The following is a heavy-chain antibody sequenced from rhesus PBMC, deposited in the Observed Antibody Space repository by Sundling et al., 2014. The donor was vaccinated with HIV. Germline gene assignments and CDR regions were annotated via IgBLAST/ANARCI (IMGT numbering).Heavy chain of an antibody. D-gene: IGHD6-25*01. CDR2: IDGPIAGT. Sequence: QVQLQESGPGLVKPSETLSLTCAVSGGSISDYFWTWIRQSPGKGLEWIGNIDGPIAGTNYGPSLKSRLTISKDTSKNQFSLKLTSVTAADTAVYFCARTGGGRSPLDYYGLDSWGQGVVVTVSS. V-gene: IGHV4-81*01. CDR3: ARTGGGRSPLDYYGLDS. CDR1: GGSISDYF. J-gene: IGHJ6*01.